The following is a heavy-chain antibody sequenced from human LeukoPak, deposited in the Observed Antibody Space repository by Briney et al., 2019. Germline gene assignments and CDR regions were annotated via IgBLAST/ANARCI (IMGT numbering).Heavy chain of an antibody. D-gene: IGHD2-8*01. J-gene: IGHJ4*02. CDR2: INPSGGST. CDR3: ASNYCTNGVRNFIFILDY. V-gene: IGHV1-46*03. CDR1: GYTFTSYY. Sequence: ASVKVSCKASGYTFTSYYMHWVRQAPGQGLEWMGIINPSGGSTSYAQKFQGRVTMTRDTSTSTVYMELSSLRSEDTAVYYCASNYCTNGVRNFIFILDYWGQGTLVTVSS.